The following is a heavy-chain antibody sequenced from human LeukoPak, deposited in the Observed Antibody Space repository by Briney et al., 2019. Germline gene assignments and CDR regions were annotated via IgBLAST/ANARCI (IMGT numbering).Heavy chain of an antibody. CDR1: GGTFSSYA. Sequence: ASVTVSCKASGGTFSSYAISWVRQAPGQGLECMGWISPNSGVTNYAQKFQGRITMTGDTSISTGYMELSSLRSDDTAVYYCARELGRNAFDVWGQGTMVTVSS. V-gene: IGHV1-2*02. J-gene: IGHJ3*01. CDR3: ARELGRNAFDV. CDR2: ISPNSGVT. D-gene: IGHD7-27*01.